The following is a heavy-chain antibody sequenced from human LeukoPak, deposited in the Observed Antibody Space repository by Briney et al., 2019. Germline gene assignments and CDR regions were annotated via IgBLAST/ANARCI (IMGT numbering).Heavy chain of an antibody. V-gene: IGHV3-53*01. CDR2: LYSDGNT. CDR3: TRGVEPLAANTLAY. Sequence: GGSLRLSCAASGFTVITNDMTWVRQAPGKGLEWVSVLYSDGNTKYADSVQGRFTTSRDNSKNTLYLEMNSLSPDDTAVYYCTRGVEPLAANTLAYWGQGTLVTVSS. D-gene: IGHD1-14*01. J-gene: IGHJ4*02. CDR1: GFTVITND.